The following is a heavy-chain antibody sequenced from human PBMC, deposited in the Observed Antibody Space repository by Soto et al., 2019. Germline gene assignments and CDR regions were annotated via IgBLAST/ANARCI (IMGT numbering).Heavy chain of an antibody. Sequence: QVQLVQSGAEVKKPGASVKVSCKASGYTFTSYYMHWVRQAPGQGLEWMGIINPSGGSTSYAQKFQCRVTMTRDTSTSTVYMELSSLRSEDTAVYYCARIYGGNLVFDYWGQGTLVTVSS. CDR2: INPSGGST. D-gene: IGHD2-15*01. CDR1: GYTFTSYY. J-gene: IGHJ4*02. V-gene: IGHV1-46*01. CDR3: ARIYGGNLVFDY.